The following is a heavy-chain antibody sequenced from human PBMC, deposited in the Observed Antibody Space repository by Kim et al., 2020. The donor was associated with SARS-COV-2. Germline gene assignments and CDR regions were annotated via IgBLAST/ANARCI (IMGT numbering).Heavy chain of an antibody. V-gene: IGHV3-23*01. CDR2: ISGSGGST. J-gene: IGHJ3*02. D-gene: IGHD3-10*01. CDR1: GFTFSSYA. CDR3: AKELWFGEPLKDAFDI. Sequence: GGSLRLSCAASGFTFSSYAMSWVRQAPGKGLEWVSAISGSGGSTYYADSVKGRFTISRDNSKNTLYLQMNSLRAEDTAVYYCAKELWFGEPLKDAFDIWGQGTMVTVSS.